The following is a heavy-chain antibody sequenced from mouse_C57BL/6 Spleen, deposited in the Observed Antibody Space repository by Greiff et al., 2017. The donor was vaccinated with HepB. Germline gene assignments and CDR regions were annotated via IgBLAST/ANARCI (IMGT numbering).Heavy chain of an antibody. Sequence: EVQRVESGGDLVKPGGSLKLSCAASGFTFSSYGMSWVRQTPDKRLEWVATISSGGSYTYYPDSVKGRFTISRDNAKNTLYLQMSSLKSEDTAMYYCARRTGTYYCDYWGQGTTLTVSS. CDR1: GFTFSSYG. V-gene: IGHV5-6*01. D-gene: IGHD4-1*01. CDR3: ARRTGTYYCDY. CDR2: ISSGGSYT. J-gene: IGHJ2*01.